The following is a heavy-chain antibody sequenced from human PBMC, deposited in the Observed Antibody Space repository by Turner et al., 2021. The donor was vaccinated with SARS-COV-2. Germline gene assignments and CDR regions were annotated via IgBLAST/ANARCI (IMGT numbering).Heavy chain of an antibody. V-gene: IGHV3-33*08. Sequence: VQLVESGGGLVKPGGSLRLSCAASGFTFSSYSMHWVRQAPGKGLEWVAVIWYDGSNKYYADSVKGRFTISRDNSKNTLYLQMNSLRAEDTAVYYCARDDLDPDYGFHFDYWGQGTLVTVSS. D-gene: IGHD4-17*01. J-gene: IGHJ4*02. CDR2: IWYDGSNK. CDR3: ARDDLDPDYGFHFDY. CDR1: GFTFSSYS.